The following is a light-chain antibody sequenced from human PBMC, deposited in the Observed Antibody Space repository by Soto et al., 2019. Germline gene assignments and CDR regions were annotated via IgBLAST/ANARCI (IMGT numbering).Light chain of an antibody. J-gene: IGLJ2*01. CDR3: CSYAGSSTLI. CDR2: EVS. CDR1: SRDLGGYNF. Sequence: QSALTQSPSASGSPGQSVTISCTGTSRDLGGYNFVSWYQQHPGKAPKLMIYEVSKRLSGVPDRFSGSKSGNTASLTVSGLQADDEADYYCCSYAGSSTLIFGGGTKLTVL. V-gene: IGLV2-8*01.